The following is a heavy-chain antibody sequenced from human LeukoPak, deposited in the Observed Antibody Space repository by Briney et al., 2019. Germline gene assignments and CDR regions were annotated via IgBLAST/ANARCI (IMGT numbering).Heavy chain of an antibody. V-gene: IGHV3-23*01. J-gene: IGHJ4*02. D-gene: IGHD3-22*01. CDR2: ISDSAGRP. CDR1: GITLSNYG. Sequence: PGGSLRFSCGVSGITLSNYGMSWVRQAPGKGLEGVAGISDSAGRPKYADSVKGRFTISKDNPKNTLYLQMNSLRAEDTAVYFCAKRGVVIRVILVGFHKEAYYFDSWGQGALVTVSS. CDR3: AKRGVVIRVILVGFHKEAYYFDS.